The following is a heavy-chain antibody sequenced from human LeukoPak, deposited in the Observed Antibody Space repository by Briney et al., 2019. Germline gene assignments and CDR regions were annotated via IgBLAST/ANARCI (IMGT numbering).Heavy chain of an antibody. CDR3: AKDPRRYCSGGSCLRWFDP. CDR1: GFTFSNFG. J-gene: IGHJ5*02. Sequence: GGSLRLSCATSGFTFSNFGMHWVRQAPGKGLDWVAVIWYDGGNKYYADSVKGRFTISRDNSKNMLYLQMDSLRADDTAVYYCAKDPRRYCSGGSCLRWFDPWGQGTLVTVSS. D-gene: IGHD2-15*01. V-gene: IGHV3-33*06. CDR2: IWYDGGNK.